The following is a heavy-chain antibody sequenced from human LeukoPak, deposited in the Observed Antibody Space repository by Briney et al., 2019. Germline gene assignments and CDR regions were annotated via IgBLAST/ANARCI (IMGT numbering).Heavy chain of an antibody. D-gene: IGHD2-2*01. Sequence: ASVKVSCKASGYTFTSLDINWVRQATGQGLEWMGWINPNSGNTGHAQQFQGRVTISRDTSISTVYMELSSLRSEDTAVYYCARAVVVFPAAMESWFDPWGQGTLVTVSS. CDR3: ARAVVVFPAAMESWFDP. J-gene: IGHJ5*02. CDR2: INPNSGNT. V-gene: IGHV1-8*01. CDR1: GYTFTSLD.